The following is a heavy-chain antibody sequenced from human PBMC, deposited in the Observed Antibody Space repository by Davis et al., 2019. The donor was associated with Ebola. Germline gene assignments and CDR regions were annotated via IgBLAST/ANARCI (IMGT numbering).Heavy chain of an antibody. V-gene: IGHV4-59*01. Sequence: PSETLSLTCTVSGVSISSDYWSWIRQLPGKGLEWIGYVYYKGDTKSNPSLKSRVTMSVDTSKNQVSLKLVSVTAADTAVYFCARVGSTSWSHFDCWGQGFLVSVAS. CDR1: GVSISSDY. D-gene: IGHD6-13*01. CDR3: ARVGSTSWSHFDC. CDR2: VYYKGDT. J-gene: IGHJ4*02.